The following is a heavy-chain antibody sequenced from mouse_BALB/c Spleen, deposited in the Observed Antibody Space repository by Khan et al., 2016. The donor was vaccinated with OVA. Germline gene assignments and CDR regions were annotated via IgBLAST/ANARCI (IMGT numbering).Heavy chain of an antibody. V-gene: IGHV1-20*02. D-gene: IGHD1-1*01. J-gene: IGHJ2*01. CDR2: INPHIGET. Sequence: VQLQQSGPELVKPGASVKISCKASGYSFTGYFMNWVMQGHGKSLEWIGRINPHIGETLYNQKFKGKATLTVDESSRPVHMEFRSLAAEDSAVYYCARKNGSDFDYWGQGTTLTVSS. CDR1: GYSFTGYF. CDR3: ARKNGSDFDY.